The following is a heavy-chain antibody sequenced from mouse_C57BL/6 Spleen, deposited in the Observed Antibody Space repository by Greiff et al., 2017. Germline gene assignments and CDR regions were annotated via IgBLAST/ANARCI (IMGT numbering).Heavy chain of an antibody. CDR3: ARVPYGYDEGMDY. D-gene: IGHD2-2*01. V-gene: IGHV3-1*01. Sequence: EVKLQESGPGMVKPSQSLSLTCTVTGYSITSGYDWHWIRHFPGNKREWMGYKTYSGSTNYNPPLKSRISITHDKSRNHFFLKLNSVTTEDTATYYCARVPYGYDEGMDYWGQGTSVTVSS. CDR2: KTYSGST. J-gene: IGHJ4*01. CDR1: GYSITSGYD.